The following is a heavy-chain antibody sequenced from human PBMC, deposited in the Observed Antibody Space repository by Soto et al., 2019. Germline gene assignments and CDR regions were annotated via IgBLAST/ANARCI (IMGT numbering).Heavy chain of an antibody. CDR2: ISYDGSNK. Sequence: QVQLVESGGGVVQPGRSLRLSCAASGFTFSSYAMHWVRHAPGKWMERVAVISYDGSNKYYADSVKGRFTISRDNSKNTLYLHMNSLRAEDTAVYYCARDAGKEVVAVYFDYWGQGTLVTVSS. CDR1: GFTFSSYA. D-gene: IGHD2-15*01. J-gene: IGHJ4*02. V-gene: IGHV3-30-3*01. CDR3: ARDAGKEVVAVYFDY.